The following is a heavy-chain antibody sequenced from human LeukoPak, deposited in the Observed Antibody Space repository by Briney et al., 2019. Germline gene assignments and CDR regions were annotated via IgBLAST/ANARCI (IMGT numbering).Heavy chain of an antibody. CDR3: AKDQFAYDSSGYWPNYFDY. CDR1: GFTFSSYG. Sequence: GGSLRLSCAASGFTFSSYGMSWVRQAPGKGLEWVSAISGSGGSTYYADSVKGRFTISRDNSKNTLYPQMNSLRAEDTAVYYCAKDQFAYDSSGYWPNYFDYWGQGTLVTVSS. D-gene: IGHD3-22*01. V-gene: IGHV3-23*01. CDR2: ISGSGGST. J-gene: IGHJ4*02.